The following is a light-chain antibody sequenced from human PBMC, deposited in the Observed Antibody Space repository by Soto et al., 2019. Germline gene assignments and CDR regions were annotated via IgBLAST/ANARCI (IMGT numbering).Light chain of an antibody. CDR1: QSVSSN. V-gene: IGKV3-15*01. CDR2: GAS. CDR3: QVYGPSPPIT. J-gene: IGKJ5*01. Sequence: EIVMTQSPATLSVSPGERATLSCRASQSVSSNLAWYQQKPGQAPRLLIYGASTRATGIPARFSGSGSGTDFSLTISRLEPEDFAVFYCQVYGPSPPITFGQGTRLEIK.